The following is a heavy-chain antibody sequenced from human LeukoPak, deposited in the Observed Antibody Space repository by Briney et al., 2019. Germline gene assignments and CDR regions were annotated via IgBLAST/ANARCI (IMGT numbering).Heavy chain of an antibody. CDR1: GDSVSSNTAA. CDR2: IYCRPKWYN. Sequence: SQTLSLTCVISGDSVSSNTAAWNWIRQSPSRGLEWLGRIYCRPKWYNDYTASVKSRISINPETSKNQFSLQVNSVTPEDTAVYFCARHVSGSYYFDYWGQGTLVTVSS. CDR3: ARHVSGSYYFDY. D-gene: IGHD3-10*01. V-gene: IGHV6-1*01. J-gene: IGHJ4*02.